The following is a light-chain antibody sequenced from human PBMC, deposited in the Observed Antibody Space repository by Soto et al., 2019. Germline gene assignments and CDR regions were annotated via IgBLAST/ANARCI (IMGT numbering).Light chain of an antibody. CDR2: AAS. CDR3: QNLDSAAFT. Sequence: DIQMTQSPSSLSASVGDRVTITCRASQDISNYLAWYQQRPGKVPKLLIYAASTLQSDVPSRFSGSGSGTAFTPTVSSLLPEDVATYYCQNLDSAAFTFGPGTKVDIK. J-gene: IGKJ3*01. CDR1: QDISNY. V-gene: IGKV1-27*01.